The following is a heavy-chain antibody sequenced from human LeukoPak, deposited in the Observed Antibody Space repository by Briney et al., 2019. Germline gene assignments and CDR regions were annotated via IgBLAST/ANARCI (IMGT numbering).Heavy chain of an antibody. V-gene: IGHV4-4*02. Sequence: SGTLSPTCAVSGGSINSTHSWSWVRQPPGKGLEWIGEIYHMGRTNYNPSLKSRVTISVDKSKSHFSLRLTSVTAADTAMYFCARAAVAGSMHRWGQGTLVTVSS. D-gene: IGHD6-19*01. CDR2: IYHMGRT. J-gene: IGHJ4*02. CDR1: GGSINSTHS. CDR3: ARAAVAGSMHR.